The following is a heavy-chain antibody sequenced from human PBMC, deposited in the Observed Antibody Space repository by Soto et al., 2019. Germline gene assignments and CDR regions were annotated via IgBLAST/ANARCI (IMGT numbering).Heavy chain of an antibody. CDR2: IYYSGIT. Sequence: SETLSLTCTVSGGSISNYYWTWIRQPPGKGLEWIGYIYYSGITNYNPSLKSRVTISVDTSKNQLSLKVSSVTAADTAVYYCASEGTAMIFDCWGQGTLVTVSS. CDR1: GGSISNYY. CDR3: ASEGTAMIFDC. D-gene: IGHD5-18*01. J-gene: IGHJ4*02. V-gene: IGHV4-59*01.